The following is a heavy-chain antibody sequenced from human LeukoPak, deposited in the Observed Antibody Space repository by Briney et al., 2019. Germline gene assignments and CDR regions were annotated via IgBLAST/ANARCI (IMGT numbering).Heavy chain of an antibody. CDR3: AKDTTPFAGYCSSTSCYGDYYYMDV. D-gene: IGHD2-2*01. CDR1: GFTFDDYA. CDR2: ISWDGGST. J-gene: IGHJ6*03. Sequence: GRSLRLSCAASGFTFDDYAMHWVRQAPGKGLEWVSLISWDGGSTYYADSVKGRFTISRDNSKNSLYLQMNSLRAEDTALYYCAKDTTPFAGYCSSTSCYGDYYYMDVWGKGTTVTVSS. V-gene: IGHV3-43D*03.